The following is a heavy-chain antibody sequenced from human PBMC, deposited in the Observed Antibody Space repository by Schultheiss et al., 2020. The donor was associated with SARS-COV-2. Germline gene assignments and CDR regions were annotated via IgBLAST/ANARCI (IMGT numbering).Heavy chain of an antibody. Sequence: SETLSLTCAVYGGSFSGYYWSWIRQPPGKGLEWIGYIYYSGSTNYNPSLKSRVTISVDTSKNQFSLKLSSVTAADTAVYYCASPGIAAPHYFDYWGQGTLVTVSS. D-gene: IGHD6-13*01. CDR3: ASPGIAAPHYFDY. J-gene: IGHJ4*02. V-gene: IGHV4-59*01. CDR1: GGSFSGYY. CDR2: IYYSGST.